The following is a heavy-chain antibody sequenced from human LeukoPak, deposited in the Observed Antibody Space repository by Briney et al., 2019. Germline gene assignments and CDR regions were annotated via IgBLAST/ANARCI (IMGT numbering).Heavy chain of an antibody. CDR3: ARSCSSTSCYSAY. Sequence: GGSLRLSCAASGFTFSSYAMHWVRRAPGKGLEYVSAISSNGGSTYYANSVKGRFTISRDNSKNTLYLQMGSLRVEDMAVYYCARSCSSTSCYSAYWGQGTLVTVSS. J-gene: IGHJ4*02. V-gene: IGHV3-64*01. CDR1: GFTFSSYA. CDR2: ISSNGGST. D-gene: IGHD2-2*02.